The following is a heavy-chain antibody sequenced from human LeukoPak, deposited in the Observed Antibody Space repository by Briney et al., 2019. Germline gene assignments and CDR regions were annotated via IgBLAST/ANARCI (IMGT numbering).Heavy chain of an antibody. Sequence: ASVKVSCKASGYTFTSYGIIWVRQAPGQGLEWMGWISAYNGNTNYAQKLQGRVTMTTDTSTSTAYMELRSLRSDDTAVYYCARDVPCSGGSCYTLYYYYGMDVWGQGTTVTVSS. D-gene: IGHD2-15*01. CDR2: ISAYNGNT. CDR3: ARDVPCSGGSCYTLYYYYGMDV. J-gene: IGHJ6*02. CDR1: GYTFTSYG. V-gene: IGHV1-18*01.